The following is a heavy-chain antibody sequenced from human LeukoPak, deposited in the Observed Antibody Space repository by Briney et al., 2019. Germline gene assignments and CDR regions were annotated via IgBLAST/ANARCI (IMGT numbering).Heavy chain of an antibody. CDR3: ARVIGAGSYASKY. J-gene: IGHJ4*02. CDR1: GYTFTGYY. Sequence: GASVKVSCKASGYTFTGYYMYWVRQAPGQGLEWMGWINPNSGGTNYAQNFQGRVTMTTDTSIITAYMELSRLTSDDTAMYYCARVIGAGSYASKYWGQGTLVTVSS. D-gene: IGHD1-26*01. V-gene: IGHV1-2*02. CDR2: INPNSGGT.